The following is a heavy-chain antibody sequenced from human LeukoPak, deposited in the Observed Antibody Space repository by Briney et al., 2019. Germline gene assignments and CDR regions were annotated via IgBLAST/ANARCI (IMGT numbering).Heavy chain of an antibody. CDR1: GYTFTGYY. CDR3: ARDSGSSSWEYDY. D-gene: IGHD6-13*01. V-gene: IGHV1-2*02. CDR2: INPNSGGT. Sequence: ASVKVSCKASGYTFTGYYMHWVRQAPGQGLEWMGWINPNSGGTNYAQKFQGRVTMTRDTSISTAYMELSGLTSDDTAVYYCARDSGSSSWEYDYWGQGTLVTVSS. J-gene: IGHJ4*02.